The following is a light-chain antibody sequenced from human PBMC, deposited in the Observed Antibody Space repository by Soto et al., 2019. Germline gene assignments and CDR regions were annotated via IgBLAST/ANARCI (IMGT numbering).Light chain of an antibody. CDR3: QQYSNWTLS. Sequence: DTVMTQSPASLSVSPGERVTLSCRASQSISSNLAWYQQKPGLAPRLLIYGASTRATVIPDRFSGSGSGTEFTLTISSLQSEDFAVYYCQQYSNWTLSFGGGTKVDI. CDR1: QSISSN. J-gene: IGKJ4*01. V-gene: IGKV3-15*01. CDR2: GAS.